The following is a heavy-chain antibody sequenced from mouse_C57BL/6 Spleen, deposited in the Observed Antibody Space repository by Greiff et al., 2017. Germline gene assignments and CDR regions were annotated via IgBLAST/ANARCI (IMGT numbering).Heavy chain of an antibody. CDR1: GYTFTSSW. CDR3: ARGRDSIIVTSYIDV. CDR2: IDPSDSYT. D-gene: IGHD2-5*01. Sequence: QVQLQQPGAELVMPGASVQLSCKASGYTFTSSWMHWVMQRPGQGLEWIGEIDPSDSYTKYKQKFKGKSTLTVDKSSSTAYMQLSSLTSEYSAVSYCARGRDSIIVTSYIDVWGKGTTVTVSS. V-gene: IGHV1-69*01. J-gene: IGHJ1*03.